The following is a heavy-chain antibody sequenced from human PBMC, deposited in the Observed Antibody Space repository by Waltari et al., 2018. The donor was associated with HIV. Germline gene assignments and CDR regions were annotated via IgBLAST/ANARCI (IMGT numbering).Heavy chain of an antibody. V-gene: IGHV4-34*01. Sequence: QVQLQQWGAGLLKPSETLSLTCGVYGGSFSGYYWSWIRQPPGKGLEWIGEINHSGSTNYNPSLKRRVTISVDTSKNQFSLKLSSVTAADTAVYYCARGRVDRSFDYWGQGTLVTVSS. D-gene: IGHD5-12*01. J-gene: IGHJ4*02. CDR2: INHSGST. CDR1: GGSFSGYY. CDR3: ARGRVDRSFDY.